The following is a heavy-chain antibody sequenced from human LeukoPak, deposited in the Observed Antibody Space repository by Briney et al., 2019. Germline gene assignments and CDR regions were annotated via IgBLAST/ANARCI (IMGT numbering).Heavy chain of an antibody. CDR1: GYTFTSYG. V-gene: IGHV1-18*01. CDR2: ISANNGNT. J-gene: IGHJ4*02. CDR3: ARDRWCSGGSCYEGSTFDY. D-gene: IGHD2-15*01. Sequence: GASVKVSCKASGYTFTSYGISWVRQAPGQGLEWMGWISANNGNTNYAQKLQGRVTMTTDTSTSTAYMELRSLRSDDTAVYYCARDRWCSGGSCYEGSTFDYWGQGTLVTVSS.